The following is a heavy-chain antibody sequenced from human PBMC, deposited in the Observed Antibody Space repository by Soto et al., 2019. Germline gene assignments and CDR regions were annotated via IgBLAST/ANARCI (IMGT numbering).Heavy chain of an antibody. J-gene: IGHJ4*02. CDR3: ARVFRAMVTYAYFDY. D-gene: IGHD5-18*01. Sequence: SVKVSCKASGGTFSSYAISWVRQAPGQGLEWMGGIIPIFGTANYAQKFQGRVTITADESTSTAYMELSSLRSEDTAVYYCARVFRAMVTYAYFDYWGQGTLVTVSS. CDR1: GGTFSSYA. V-gene: IGHV1-69*13. CDR2: IIPIFGTA.